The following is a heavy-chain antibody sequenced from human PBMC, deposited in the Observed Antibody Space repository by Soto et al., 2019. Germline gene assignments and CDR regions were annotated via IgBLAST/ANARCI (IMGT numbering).Heavy chain of an antibody. CDR3: ARDKITGLFDY. V-gene: IGHV4-34*01. Sequence: QVQLQQWGAGLLKPSETLSLICAVYGGSFSGYYWTWIRQPPGTGLEWIGEINHSGSTNYNPSLKTRVTISVDTSKNQFSLKLTSVTAAATAVYYCARDKITGLFDYWGQGTLVTVSS. CDR2: INHSGST. CDR1: GGSFSGYY. J-gene: IGHJ4*02. D-gene: IGHD2-8*02.